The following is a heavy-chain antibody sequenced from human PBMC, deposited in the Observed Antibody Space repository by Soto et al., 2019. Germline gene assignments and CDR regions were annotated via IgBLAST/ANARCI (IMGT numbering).Heavy chain of an antibody. D-gene: IGHD5-18*01. Sequence: QVQLVESGGGVLQPGRSLRLSCAASGFTFSSYGMHWVRQAPGKGLEWVAVLWYDGSNKYYADSVKGRFTISRDNSKNTLYLQMNSLRAEDTAVYYCARDQRIQLWSRYYGMDVWGQGTTVTVSS. V-gene: IGHV3-33*01. CDR2: LWYDGSNK. J-gene: IGHJ6*02. CDR1: GFTFSSYG. CDR3: ARDQRIQLWSRYYGMDV.